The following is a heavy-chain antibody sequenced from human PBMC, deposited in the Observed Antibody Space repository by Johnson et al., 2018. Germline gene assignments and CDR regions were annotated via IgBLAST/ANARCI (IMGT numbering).Heavy chain of an antibody. CDR1: GFTFSNYA. CDR3: AKRMSPTTLRWEAFDI. CDR2: IGGSGSST. Sequence: EVQLLESGGGLVQPGGSLRLSCAASGFTFSNYAMIWVRQAPGEGLDWVSAIGGSGSSTFYADSVKGLFTISRDNSKNTLYLQMNSLRADDTAVYYCAKRMSPTTLRWEAFDIWGQGTMVTVSS. D-gene: IGHD2-2*01. J-gene: IGHJ3*02. V-gene: IGHV3-23*01.